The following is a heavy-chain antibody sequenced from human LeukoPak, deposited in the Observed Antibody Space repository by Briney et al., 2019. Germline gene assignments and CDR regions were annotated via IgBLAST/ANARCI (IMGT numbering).Heavy chain of an antibody. CDR3: ARDGRDGEWDY. Sequence: GGSLRLSCAASGFTFSSHSMNWVRQVPGKGLEWVAYISGRSDIIYYTESVKGRFSISRDNAKNSLYLQMNSLRVSDTAVYYCARDGRDGEWDYWGQGTLVTVAS. J-gene: IGHJ4*02. D-gene: IGHD4-17*01. V-gene: IGHV3-48*01. CDR1: GFTFSSHS. CDR2: ISGRSDII.